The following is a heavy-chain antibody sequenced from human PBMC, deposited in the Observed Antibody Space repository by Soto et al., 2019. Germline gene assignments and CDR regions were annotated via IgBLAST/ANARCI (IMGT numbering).Heavy chain of an antibody. V-gene: IGHV3-74*01. J-gene: IGHJ4*02. CDR3: ARDPAPSGWYDY. Sequence: GGYLRLSCAASGFTLSNYWMHWVRQVPGKGLVWVSRINSEGSSTTYADSVRGRFTISRDSAKNTLYLQMNSLRAEDSAVYYCARDPAPSGWYDYWGQGTLVTVSS. CDR2: INSEGSST. D-gene: IGHD6-19*01. CDR1: GFTLSNYW.